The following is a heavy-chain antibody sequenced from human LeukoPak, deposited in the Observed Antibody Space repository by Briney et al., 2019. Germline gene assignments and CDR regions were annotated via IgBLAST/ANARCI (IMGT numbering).Heavy chain of an antibody. Sequence: PGGSLRLSCAASGFTFSSYAMSWVRQAPGKGLEWVSAISGSGGSTYYADSVKGRFTISRDNSKNTLYLQMTSLRAEDTALYYCARDTHLSYAAGFDYWGQGTLVTVSS. V-gene: IGHV3-23*01. J-gene: IGHJ4*02. D-gene: IGHD3-16*01. CDR1: GFTFSSYA. CDR3: ARDTHLSYAAGFDY. CDR2: ISGSGGST.